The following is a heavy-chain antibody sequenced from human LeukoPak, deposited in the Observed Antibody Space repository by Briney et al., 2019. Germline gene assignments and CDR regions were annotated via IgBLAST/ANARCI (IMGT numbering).Heavy chain of an antibody. D-gene: IGHD2-2*01. CDR3: ARVVPQYYGMDV. CDR2: INHSGST. Sequence: SETLSLTCAVYGGSFSGYYWSWIRQPPGKGLEWIGEINHSGSTNYNPSLKSRVTISVDRSKNQFSLKLSSVTAADTAVYYCARVVPQYYGMDVWGQGTTVTVSS. CDR1: GGSFSGYY. J-gene: IGHJ6*02. V-gene: IGHV4-34*01.